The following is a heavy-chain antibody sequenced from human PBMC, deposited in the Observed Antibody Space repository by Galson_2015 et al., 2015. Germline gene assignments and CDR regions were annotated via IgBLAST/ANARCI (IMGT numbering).Heavy chain of an antibody. CDR3: ASHPPGRAEYSQH. D-gene: IGHD1-14*01. CDR1: GGTFSSYA. CDR2: IIPIFGTA. J-gene: IGHJ1*01. Sequence: SVKVSCKASGGTFSSYAISWVRQAPGQGLEWMGGIIPIFGTANYAQKFQGRVTITADESTSTAYIELSSLRSEDTAVYYCASHPPGRAEYSQHWGQGTLVTVSS. V-gene: IGHV1-69*13.